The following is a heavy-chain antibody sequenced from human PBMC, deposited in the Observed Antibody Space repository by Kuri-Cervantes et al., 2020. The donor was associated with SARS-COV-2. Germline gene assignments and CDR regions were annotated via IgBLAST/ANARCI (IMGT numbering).Heavy chain of an antibody. CDR1: GGSFSGYY. V-gene: IGHV4-34*01. J-gene: IGHJ6*02. Sequence: SQTLLLTCAVYGGSFSGYYWSWIRQPPGKGLEWIGEINHSGSTNYNPSLKSRVTISVDTSKNQFSLKLSSVTAADTAVYYCARGRDKRYSSGSYYYYGMDVWGQGTTVTVSS. CDR3: ARGRDKRYSSGSYYYYGMDV. D-gene: IGHD6-19*01. CDR2: INHSGST.